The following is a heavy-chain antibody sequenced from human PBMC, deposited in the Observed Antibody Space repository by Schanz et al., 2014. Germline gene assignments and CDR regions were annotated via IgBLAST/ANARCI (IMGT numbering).Heavy chain of an antibody. Sequence: EAQLVESGGGLVQPRGSLRLSCAASEFSFSSFGMNWVRQAPGKGLEWVSHISGSSIHKNYADSVKGRFSISRDNGETSVYLQSNSLRVEDTAVYYCARVDSGYDSHLYYYYYYMDVWGKGTTVTVSS. D-gene: IGHD5-12*01. V-gene: IGHV3-48*04. CDR1: EFSFSSFG. CDR2: ISGSSIHK. CDR3: ARVDSGYDSHLYYYYYYMDV. J-gene: IGHJ6*03.